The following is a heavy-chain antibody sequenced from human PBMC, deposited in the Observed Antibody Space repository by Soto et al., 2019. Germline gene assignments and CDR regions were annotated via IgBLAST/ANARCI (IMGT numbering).Heavy chain of an antibody. J-gene: IGHJ3*02. V-gene: IGHV3-30*18. Sequence: QVQLVESGGGVVQPGRSLRLSCAASGFMFNAYGMHWVRQAPGNGLEWVAVISFDGSNQDYEESVKGRFTISRDNSKNTLYLQMHSLRADDTGVYFCVKAGTMAGTGTTPRSFDIWGRGTMVTVSS. CDR2: ISFDGSNQ. CDR3: VKAGTMAGTGTTPRSFDI. CDR1: GFMFNAYG. D-gene: IGHD1-1*01.